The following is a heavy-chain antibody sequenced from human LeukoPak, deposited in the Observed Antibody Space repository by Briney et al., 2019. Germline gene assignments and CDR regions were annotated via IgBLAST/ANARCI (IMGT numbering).Heavy chain of an antibody. Sequence: ASVKVFCKASGGTFSSYAISWVRQAPGQGLEWMGGIIPIFGTANYAQKFQGRVTITADESTSTAYMELSSLRSEDTAVYYCARKFWAYSSSCGAFDIWGQGTMVTVSS. D-gene: IGHD6-13*01. J-gene: IGHJ3*02. V-gene: IGHV1-69*13. CDR2: IIPIFGTA. CDR1: GGTFSSYA. CDR3: ARKFWAYSSSCGAFDI.